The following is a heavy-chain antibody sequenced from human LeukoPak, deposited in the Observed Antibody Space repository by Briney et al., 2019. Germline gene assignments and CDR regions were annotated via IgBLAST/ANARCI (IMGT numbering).Heavy chain of an antibody. V-gene: IGHV3-30*02. CDR2: IRYDGSNK. Sequence: GRSLRLSCAAAGFTFSSYGMHWVRQAPGKVLEWVAFIRYDGSNKYYANSVKGRFTISRDNSKNTLYLQMNSLRAEDTAVYYCAKDRGYYDSSFDYWGQGTLVTVSS. J-gene: IGHJ4*02. D-gene: IGHD3-22*01. CDR1: GFTFSSYG. CDR3: AKDRGYYDSSFDY.